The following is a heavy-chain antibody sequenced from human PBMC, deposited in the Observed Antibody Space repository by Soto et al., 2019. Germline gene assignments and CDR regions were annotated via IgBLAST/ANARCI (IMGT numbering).Heavy chain of an antibody. CDR2: ISYSGST. J-gene: IGHJ6*02. D-gene: IGHD3-10*01. CDR3: SRRYSFGSGKYGVDV. CDR1: GGSISSSKNY. V-gene: IGHV4-39*01. Sequence: QLQVQESGPGLVKPLETLSLTCAVSGGSISSSKNYWGWIRQPPGKGLEWIGTISYSGSTYYNPSLNGRVIISADTSKNHFSLKLNSLIAADTAVYYCSRRYSFGSGKYGVDVWGQGTMVTVSS.